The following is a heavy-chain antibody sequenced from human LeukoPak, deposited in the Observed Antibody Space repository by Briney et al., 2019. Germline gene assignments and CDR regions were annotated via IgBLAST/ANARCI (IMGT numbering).Heavy chain of an antibody. J-gene: IGHJ1*01. V-gene: IGHV1-69*04. CDR1: GGTFSSYA. CDR3: AGLIAAAGTGSEYFQH. Sequence: ASVKVSCKASGGTFSSYAISWVRQAPGQGLEWMGRIIPILGIANYAQKFQGRVTITADKSTSTAYMELSSLRPEDTAVYYCAGLIAAAGTGSEYFQHWGQGTLVTVSS. D-gene: IGHD6-13*01. CDR2: IIPILGIA.